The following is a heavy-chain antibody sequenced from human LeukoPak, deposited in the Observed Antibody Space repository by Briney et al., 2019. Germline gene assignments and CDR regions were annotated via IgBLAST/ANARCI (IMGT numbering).Heavy chain of an antibody. CDR2: ISTSTKTT. CDR1: GFSFSTYS. CDR3: GRGGNFDFWSGLVDN. D-gene: IGHD3-3*01. J-gene: IGHJ4*02. Sequence: PGGSLRLSCVVSGFSFSTYSMNWVRQAPGKGLEWLSYISTSTKTTHYADSVKGRFTISRDNAKNSLYLQMNSLRVEDTAVYYCGRGGNFDFWSGLVDNWGQGTLVSVSS. V-gene: IGHV3-48*01.